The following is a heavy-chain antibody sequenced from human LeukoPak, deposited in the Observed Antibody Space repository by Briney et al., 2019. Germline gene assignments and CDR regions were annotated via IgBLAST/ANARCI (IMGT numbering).Heavy chain of an antibody. CDR3: ASLAFCGGDCYWAYFDY. J-gene: IGHJ4*02. V-gene: IGHV1-69*04. D-gene: IGHD2-21*02. Sequence: SVKVSCKASGGTFSSYAISWVRQAPRQGLEWMGRIIPILGIADYAQKFQGRVTITADKSTSTAYMELSSLRSEDTAVYYCASLAFCGGDCYWAYFDYGGQGTLVTVPS. CDR1: GGTFSSYA. CDR2: IIPILGIA.